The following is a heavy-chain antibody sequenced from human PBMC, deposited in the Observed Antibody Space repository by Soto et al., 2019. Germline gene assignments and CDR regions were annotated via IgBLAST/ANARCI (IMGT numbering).Heavy chain of an antibody. Sequence: PSETLSLTCTVSGGSIGSYYWSWIRQPPGKGLEWIGYIYYSGSTNYIPSIKSRVTISVDTSKNQFSLKLSSVTAADTAVYYCARAKAPLYSSSWYWFDPWGQGTLVTVSS. D-gene: IGHD6-13*01. CDR1: GGSIGSYY. J-gene: IGHJ5*02. V-gene: IGHV4-59*08. CDR3: ARAKAPLYSSSWYWFDP. CDR2: IYYSGST.